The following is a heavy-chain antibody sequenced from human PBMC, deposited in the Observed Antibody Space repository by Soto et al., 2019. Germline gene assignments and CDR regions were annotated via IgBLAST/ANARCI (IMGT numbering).Heavy chain of an antibody. CDR1: GFTFSDYY. CDR3: AREMGYCSSTSCYIYYYYYMDV. Sequence: QVQLVESGGGLVKPGGSLRLSCAASGFTFSDYYMSWIRQAPGKGLEWVSYISSSGSTIYYADSVKGRFTISRDNAKNSLYLQMNSLRADDTAVYYCAREMGYCSSTSCYIYYYYYMDVWGKGTTVTVSS. J-gene: IGHJ6*03. D-gene: IGHD2-2*02. V-gene: IGHV3-11*01. CDR2: ISSSGSTI.